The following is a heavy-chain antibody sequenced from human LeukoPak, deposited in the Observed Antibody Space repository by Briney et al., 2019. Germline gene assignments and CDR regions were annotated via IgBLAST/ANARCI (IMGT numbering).Heavy chain of an antibody. V-gene: IGHV4-59*11. CDR3: ARVGYSSCWKDY. D-gene: IGHD6-19*01. CDR1: GGSINSHY. J-gene: IGHJ4*02. CDR2: IYYSGTT. Sequence: SETLSLIWSVFGGSINSHYWSWIRQPPGQGPEWIGYIYYSGTTNYNPSLNSRVTISVDMSKNQFSLKLRSVTAADTAVYYCARVGYSSCWKDYWGQGTLVTVSS.